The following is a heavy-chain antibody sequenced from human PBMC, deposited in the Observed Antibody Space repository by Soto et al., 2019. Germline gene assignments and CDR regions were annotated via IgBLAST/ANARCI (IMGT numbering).Heavy chain of an antibody. V-gene: IGHV6-1*01. J-gene: IGHJ4*02. CDR3: ARSCFWHHVHWFVY. CDR2: TYYRSKWYD. CDR1: GDSVSSNTVA. D-gene: IGHD3-10*01. Sequence: PSQTLSLTCAISGDSVSSNTVAWNWIRQSPSRGLEWLGRTYYRSKWYDNYAESVKSRITINPDTSKNQFSLHLNSVTLEDTAMYYCARSCFWHHVHWFVYWGQGTLATVPS.